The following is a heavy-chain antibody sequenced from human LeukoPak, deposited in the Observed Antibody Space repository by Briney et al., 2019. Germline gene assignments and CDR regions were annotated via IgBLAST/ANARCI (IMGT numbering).Heavy chain of an antibody. CDR1: GFTFSRYF. CDR3: VKAQRGFDDFWSGYDY. V-gene: IGHV3-23*01. CDR2: IFAGSGTT. Sequence: GGSLRLSCAASGFTFSRYFLAWVRQAPGKGLDWVAGIFAGSGTTHYADSVKGRFTISRNNSQNTLYIQMESLRVEDTAVYYCVKAQRGFDDFWSGYDYWGQGSLVTVSS. D-gene: IGHD3-3*01. J-gene: IGHJ4*02.